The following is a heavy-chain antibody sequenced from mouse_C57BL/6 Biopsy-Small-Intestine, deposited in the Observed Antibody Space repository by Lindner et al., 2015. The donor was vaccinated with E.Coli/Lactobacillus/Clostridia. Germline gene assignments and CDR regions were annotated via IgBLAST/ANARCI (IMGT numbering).Heavy chain of an antibody. Sequence: VQLQESGAELMKPGASVKXSCKGSGYTFTDYAMHWVKQRPGKGLEWIGRIYPGDGDTNYNGKFKGKATLTADKSSSTAYMQLSSLTSEDSAVYFCARWSYDAMDYWGQGTSVTVSS. J-gene: IGHJ4*01. V-gene: IGHV1-82*01. CDR1: GYTFTDYA. CDR2: IYPGDGDT. CDR3: ARWSYDAMDY.